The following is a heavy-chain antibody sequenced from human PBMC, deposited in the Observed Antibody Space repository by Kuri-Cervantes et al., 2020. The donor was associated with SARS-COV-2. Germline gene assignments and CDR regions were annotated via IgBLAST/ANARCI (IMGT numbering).Heavy chain of an antibody. Sequence: SETLSLTCTVSGGSISSYYWSWIRQPPGKGLEWMGYIYYSGSTNYNPSLKSRVTISVDTSKNQFSLKLSSVTAADTAVYYCARQGQQLVRRAFDIWGQGKMVTVSS. V-gene: IGHV4-59*08. CDR1: GGSISSYY. D-gene: IGHD6-13*01. CDR2: IYYSGST. CDR3: ARQGQQLVRRAFDI. J-gene: IGHJ3*02.